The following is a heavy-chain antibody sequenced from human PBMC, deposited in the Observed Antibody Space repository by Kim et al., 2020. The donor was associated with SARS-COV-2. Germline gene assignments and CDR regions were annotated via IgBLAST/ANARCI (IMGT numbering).Heavy chain of an antibody. Sequence: TRYSPSFQGQFTISADKSISTASLQWSSLKASDTAMYYCATTPITGTSNYWGQGTLVTVSS. J-gene: IGHJ4*02. CDR2: T. CDR3: ATTPITGTSNY. D-gene: IGHD1-20*01. V-gene: IGHV5-51*01.